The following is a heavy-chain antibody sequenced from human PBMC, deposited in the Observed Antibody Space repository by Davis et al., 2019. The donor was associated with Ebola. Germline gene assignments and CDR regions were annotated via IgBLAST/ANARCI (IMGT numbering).Heavy chain of an antibody. V-gene: IGHV3-21*01. CDR3: ARVVTFGVVTYDAFDI. Sequence: GESLKISCAASGFTFSSYSMNWVRQAPGKGLEWVSSITSSSSYIYYADSVKGRFTISRDNAKNSLYLQMNSLRAEDTAVYYCARVVTFGVVTYDAFDIWGQGTMVTVSS. D-gene: IGHD3-3*01. CDR1: GFTFSSYS. J-gene: IGHJ3*02. CDR2: ITSSSSYI.